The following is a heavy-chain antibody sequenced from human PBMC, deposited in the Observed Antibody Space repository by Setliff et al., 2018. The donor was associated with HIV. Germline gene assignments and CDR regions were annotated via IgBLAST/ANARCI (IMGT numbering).Heavy chain of an antibody. CDR2: IYTSGST. V-gene: IGHV4-4*08. Sequence: SETLSLTCTVSGGSISSYSWSWIRQPPGKGLEWIGYIYTSGSTNYNPSLKSRVTLSVDTSENQFSLKLTSVTAADTAMYFCARDATSEGYMDVWGKGTTVTVSS. J-gene: IGHJ6*03. CDR3: ARDATSEGYMDV. CDR1: GGSISSYS.